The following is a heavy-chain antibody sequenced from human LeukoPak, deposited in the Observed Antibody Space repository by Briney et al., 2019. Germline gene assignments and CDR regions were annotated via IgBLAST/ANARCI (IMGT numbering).Heavy chain of an antibody. V-gene: IGHV3-21*01. CDR2: ISSSSSYI. CDR1: GFTFSRYS. J-gene: IGHJ4*02. CDR3: ASNSGDDWGFDF. Sequence: GGSLRLSCAASGFTFSRYSMNWVRQAPGKGLEWVSPISSSSSYIYYADSVKGRITISRDNAKNSLYLQMNSLRAEDTAVYYCASNSGDDWGFDFWGQGTLVTVSS. D-gene: IGHD5-12*01.